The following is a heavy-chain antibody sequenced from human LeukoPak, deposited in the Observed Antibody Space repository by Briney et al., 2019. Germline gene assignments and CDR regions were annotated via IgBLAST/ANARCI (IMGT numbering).Heavy chain of an antibody. V-gene: IGHV3-11*06. CDR2: ISGSSGDI. J-gene: IGHJ4*02. D-gene: IGHD2-15*01. CDR1: GFTFSDYY. Sequence: GGSLRLSCAASGFTFSDYYMTWVRQAPGKGLEWLSYISGSSGDINYSDSVRGRFTISRDNAKNSLYLQMNSLRAEDTAVYYCARDSLGYCSGGSCLHWGQGTLVTVSS. CDR3: ARDSLGYCSGGSCLH.